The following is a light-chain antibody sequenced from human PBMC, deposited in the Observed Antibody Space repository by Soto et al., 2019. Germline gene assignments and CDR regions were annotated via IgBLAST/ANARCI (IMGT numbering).Light chain of an antibody. CDR3: QQYGASPPYT. V-gene: IGKV3-20*01. CDR1: RSVASSY. Sequence: EVVLTQSPGTLSLSPGERATLSCRASRSVASSYLAWYQHKPGQAPRLLIYAASIRATGVPDRFSGSGSGTDFTLTISRLEPEDYAVYYCQQYGASPPYTFGQGTKVDIK. CDR2: AAS. J-gene: IGKJ2*01.